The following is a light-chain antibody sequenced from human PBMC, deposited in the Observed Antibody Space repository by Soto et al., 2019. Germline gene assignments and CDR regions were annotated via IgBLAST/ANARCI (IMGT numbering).Light chain of an antibody. J-gene: IGKJ4*01. CDR1: QSVNSN. V-gene: IGKV3-15*01. CDR2: VAS. Sequence: EIVITQSPATLSVSPGERATLSCRASQSVNSNLAWYQQKPGQTPKLLIYVASTRATGIPARFSGSGSGTEFTLTISSLQSEDFAIYYCQQYNVWPLTFGGGTKVEFK. CDR3: QQYNVWPLT.